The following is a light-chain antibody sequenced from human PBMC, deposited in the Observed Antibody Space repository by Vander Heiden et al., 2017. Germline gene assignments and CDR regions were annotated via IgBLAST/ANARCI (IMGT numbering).Light chain of an antibody. CDR3: QQDDSYPLT. J-gene: IGKJ2*01. CDR2: AAS. Sequence: AIRMTQSPSSFSASTGDRVTITCRASRGISSYLAWYQQKPLKAPKLLIYAASTLQSGVPSRFRGTGSGTDFTLTISCLQSEDFATYYCQQDDSYPLTFGQGTKLEIK. V-gene: IGKV1-8*01. CDR1: RGISSY.